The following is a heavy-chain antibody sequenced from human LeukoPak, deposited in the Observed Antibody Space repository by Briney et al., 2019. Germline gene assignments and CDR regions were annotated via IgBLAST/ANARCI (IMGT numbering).Heavy chain of an antibody. J-gene: IGHJ4*02. V-gene: IGHV4-38-2*02. CDR2: IYHSGST. CDR1: GYSINSGYY. CDR3: ARASGATTPEYFGY. Sequence: SETLSLTCTVSGYSINSGYYWGWIRQPPGKGLEWIGSIYHSGSTYYNPSLKSRVTISVDTSKNQFSLKLSSVTAADTAVYYCARASGATTPEYFGYWGQGTLVTVSS. D-gene: IGHD5-12*01.